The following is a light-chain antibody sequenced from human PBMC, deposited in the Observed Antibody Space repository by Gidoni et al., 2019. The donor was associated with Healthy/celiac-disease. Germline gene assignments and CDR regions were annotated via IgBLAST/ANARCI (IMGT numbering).Light chain of an antibody. Sequence: QSALTPPASVSGSPGQSITISCTGTSSDVGSYNLVSWSQQHPGKAPKLMIYEVSKRPSGVSNRFSGSKSGNTASLTISGLQAEDEADYYCCSYAGSSTYVFGTGTKVTVL. CDR1: SSDVGSYNL. CDR3: CSYAGSSTYV. CDR2: EVS. V-gene: IGLV2-23*02. J-gene: IGLJ1*01.